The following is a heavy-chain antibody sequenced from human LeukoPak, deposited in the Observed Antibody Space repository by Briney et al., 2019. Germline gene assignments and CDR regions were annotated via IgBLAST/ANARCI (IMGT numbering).Heavy chain of an antibody. D-gene: IGHD6-13*01. CDR2: IFYRGST. CDR3: ASGPYPAAGTDHQFDY. V-gene: IGHV4-59*01. Sequence: SETLSLTCTVPGASISSYYWSWIRQPPGKGLEWIGYIFYRGSTNYNPSLKSRVTISVDTSKNQFSLKLSSVTAADTAVYYCASGPYPAAGTDHQFDYWGQGTLVTVSS. J-gene: IGHJ4*02. CDR1: GASISSYY.